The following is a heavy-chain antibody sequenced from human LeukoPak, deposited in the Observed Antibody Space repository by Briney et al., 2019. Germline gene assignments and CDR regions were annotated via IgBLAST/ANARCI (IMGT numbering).Heavy chain of an antibody. D-gene: IGHD3-22*01. V-gene: IGHV3-23*01. CDR2: ISASGGST. J-gene: IGHJ4*02. Sequence: GGSLRLSCAASGFTFSSYAMHWVRQAPGKGLEWVSGISASGGSTYFADSVKGRFTISRDNSKNTLFLQMNSLRAEDTAIYYCAKGRYYDSTAGFDSWGQGALVTVSS. CDR1: GFTFSSYA. CDR3: AKGRYYDSTAGFDS.